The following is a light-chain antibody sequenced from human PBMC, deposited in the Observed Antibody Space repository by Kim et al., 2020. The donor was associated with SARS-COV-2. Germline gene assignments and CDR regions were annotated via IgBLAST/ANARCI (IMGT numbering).Light chain of an antibody. J-gene: IGKJ4*01. CDR3: QQYTNWPLT. V-gene: IGKV3-15*01. CDR1: QSVSSN. CDR2: GIS. Sequence: EIVMTQSPATLSVSPGERATLSCRASQSVSSNFLAWYQQKPGQAPRLLIYGISTRATGIPARFSGSGSGTEFTLTISSLQSEDFAVYYCQQYTNWPLTFGGGTKVDIK.